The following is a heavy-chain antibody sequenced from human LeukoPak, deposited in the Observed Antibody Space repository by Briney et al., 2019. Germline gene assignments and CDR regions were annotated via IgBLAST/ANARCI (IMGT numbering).Heavy chain of an antibody. CDR2: IYYSGST. CDR3: ARLVGGRLLWFGESDFDY. D-gene: IGHD3-10*01. CDR1: GGSISSSSYY. V-gene: IGHV4-39*01. J-gene: IGHJ4*02. Sequence: SETLSLTCTVSGGSISSSSYYWGWIRQPPGKGLEWIGSIYYSGSTYYNPSLKSRVTISVDMSKNQFSLKLSSVTAADTAVYYCARLVGGRLLWFGESDFDYWGQGTLVTVSS.